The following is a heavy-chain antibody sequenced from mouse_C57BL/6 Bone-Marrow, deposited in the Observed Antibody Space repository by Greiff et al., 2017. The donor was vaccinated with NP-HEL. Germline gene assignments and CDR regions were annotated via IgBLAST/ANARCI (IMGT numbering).Heavy chain of an antibody. V-gene: IGHV1-64*01. CDR1: GYTFTSYW. J-gene: IGHJ3*01. CDR2: IHPNSGST. Sequence: VQLQQPGAELVKPGASVKLSCKASGYTFTSYWMHWVKQRPGQGLEWIGMIHPNSGSTNYNEKFKSKATLTVDKSSSTAYMQLSSLTSEDSAVYYCAREGIYYGNGAWFAYWGQGTLVTVSA. D-gene: IGHD2-1*01. CDR3: AREGIYYGNGAWFAY.